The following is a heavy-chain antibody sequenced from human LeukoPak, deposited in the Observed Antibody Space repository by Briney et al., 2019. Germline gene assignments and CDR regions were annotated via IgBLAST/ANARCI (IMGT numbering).Heavy chain of an antibody. Sequence: PGGSLRLSCAASGFTFSNYWISWVRQAPGKGLEWVANIKEDGREKYYVASVKGRFTISRDNASNSLYLQMNTLRAEDTAVYHWASGRQLGYWGQGTLATVSS. J-gene: IGHJ1*01. CDR2: IKEDGREK. D-gene: IGHD6-13*01. CDR3: ASGRQLGY. CDR1: GFTFSNYW. V-gene: IGHV3-7*01.